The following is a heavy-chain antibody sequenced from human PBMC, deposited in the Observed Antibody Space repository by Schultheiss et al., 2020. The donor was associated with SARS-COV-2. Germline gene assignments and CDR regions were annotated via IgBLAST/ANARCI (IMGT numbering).Heavy chain of an antibody. Sequence: SETLSLTCGVYGGSFSGYDWSWIRQHPGKGLEWIGYIYYSGSTNYNPSLKSRVTISVDTSKNQFSLKLSSATAADTAVYYCARDYCSGGSCYDYWGQGTLVTVSS. CDR3: ARDYCSGGSCYDY. V-gene: IGHV4-34*01. CDR2: IYYSGST. CDR1: GGSFSGYD. J-gene: IGHJ4*02. D-gene: IGHD2-15*01.